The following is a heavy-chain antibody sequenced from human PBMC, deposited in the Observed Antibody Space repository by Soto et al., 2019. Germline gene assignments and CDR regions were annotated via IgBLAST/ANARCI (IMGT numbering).Heavy chain of an antibody. CDR2: IWYDGSNK. CDR1: GFTFSSYG. V-gene: IGHV3-33*01. Sequence: GGSLRLSCAASGFTFSSYGMHWVRQAPGKGLEWVAVIWYDGSNKYYADSVKGRFTISRDNSKNTLYLQMNSLRAEDTAVYYCARGHYGDYGRGYYFDYWGQGTLVTVSS. CDR3: ARGHYGDYGRGYYFDY. D-gene: IGHD4-17*01. J-gene: IGHJ4*02.